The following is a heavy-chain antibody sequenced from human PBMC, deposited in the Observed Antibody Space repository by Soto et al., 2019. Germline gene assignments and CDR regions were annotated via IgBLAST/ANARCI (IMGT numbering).Heavy chain of an antibody. V-gene: IGHV1-69*13. J-gene: IGHJ6*02. D-gene: IGHD3-10*01. CDR2: IIPIFDTA. Sequence: GASVKVSCKASGGTFSSYAISWVRQAPGQGLEWMGGIIPIFDTANYAQKFQGRVTITADESTSTAYMELSSLRSEDTAVYYCARHPGVPRGIYYYGMDVWGQGTTVTVSS. CDR1: GGTFSSYA. CDR3: ARHPGVPRGIYYYGMDV.